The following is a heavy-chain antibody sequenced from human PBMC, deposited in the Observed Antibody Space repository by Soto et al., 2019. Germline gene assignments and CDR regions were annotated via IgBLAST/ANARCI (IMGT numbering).Heavy chain of an antibody. CDR2: ISYSRST. J-gene: IGHJ4*02. CDR3: AREDGHRTGATDS. V-gene: IGHV4-30-4*01. D-gene: IGHD1-1*01. Sequence: QVHLQESGPRLVQPSQTLSLTCTVSGASISRSTRYYWSWIRQTPGKGLEWIGYISYSRSTYYNPSLKSRVAISVDTSNNQFSVNLKSVTAADTAVYFCAREDGHRTGATDSWGQGTLVTVAS. CDR1: GASISRSTRYY.